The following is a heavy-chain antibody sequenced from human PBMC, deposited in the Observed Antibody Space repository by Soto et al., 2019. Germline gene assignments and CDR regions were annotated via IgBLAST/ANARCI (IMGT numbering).Heavy chain of an antibody. CDR2: TYYRSKWYN. Sequence: PSQTLSLTCAISGDSVSSNSAAWNWIRQPPSRGLEWLGRTYYRSKWYNDYAVSVKSRITINPGTSKNQFSLQLNSVTPEDTAVYYCARDLPRIAAAGPASWFDPWGQGTLVTVSS. J-gene: IGHJ5*02. CDR1: GDSVSSNSAA. D-gene: IGHD6-13*01. V-gene: IGHV6-1*01. CDR3: ARDLPRIAAAGPASWFDP.